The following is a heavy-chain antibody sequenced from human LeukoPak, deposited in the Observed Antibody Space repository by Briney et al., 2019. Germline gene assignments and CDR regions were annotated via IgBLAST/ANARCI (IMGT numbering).Heavy chain of an antibody. J-gene: IGHJ4*02. D-gene: IGHD3-22*01. Sequence: SETLSLTCAVYGGSFSGYYWSWIRQPPGKGLEWIGETNHSGSTNYNPSLKSRVTISVDTSKNQFSLKLSSVTAADTAVYYCARGNSIVVFDYWGQGTLVTVSS. V-gene: IGHV4-34*01. CDR1: GGSFSGYY. CDR3: ARGNSIVVFDY. CDR2: TNHSGST.